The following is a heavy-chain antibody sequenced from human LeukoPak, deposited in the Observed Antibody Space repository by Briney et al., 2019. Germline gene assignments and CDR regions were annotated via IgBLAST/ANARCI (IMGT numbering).Heavy chain of an antibody. J-gene: IGHJ5*02. D-gene: IGHD6-13*01. CDR3: ARRYSSSWYVRAYSWFDP. CDR1: GYSFTSYW. V-gene: IGHV5-51*01. CDR2: IYPGDSDT. Sequence: GESLKISCKGSGYSFTSYWIGWVRQMPGKGLEWMGIIYPGDSDTRYSPSFQGQVTISADKSISTAYLQWSSLKASDTAMYYCARRYSSSWYVRAYSWFDPWGQGTLVTVSS.